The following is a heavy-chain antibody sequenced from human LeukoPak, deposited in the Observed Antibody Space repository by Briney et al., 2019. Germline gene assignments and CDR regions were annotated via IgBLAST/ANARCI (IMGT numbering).Heavy chain of an antibody. J-gene: IGHJ6*03. CDR1: GGSISSSSYY. V-gene: IGHV4-39*07. CDR3: ARGYYYMDV. Sequence: SETLSLTCTVSGGSISSSSYYWGWIRQAPGKGLEWIGEINHRGSPKYNPSLKSRVTISEETSKNQFSLKLSSVTAADTAVYYCARGYYYMDVWGKGTTVTVSS. CDR2: INHRGSP.